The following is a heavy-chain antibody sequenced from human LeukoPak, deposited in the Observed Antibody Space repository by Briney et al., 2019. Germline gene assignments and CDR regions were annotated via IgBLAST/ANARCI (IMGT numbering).Heavy chain of an antibody. V-gene: IGHV1-18*01. D-gene: IGHD3-10*01. J-gene: IGHJ6*02. Sequence: ASVKVSCKASGYTFTSYGISWVRQAPGQGLEWMGWISTYNGNTNYAQNLQGRVTMSTDRSTSTAYMELRSLRSDDTAVYYCARDGVTMVRGVPYYFYYGMDLWGQGTTVTVSS. CDR2: ISTYNGNT. CDR3: ARDGVTMVRGVPYYFYYGMDL. CDR1: GYTFTSYG.